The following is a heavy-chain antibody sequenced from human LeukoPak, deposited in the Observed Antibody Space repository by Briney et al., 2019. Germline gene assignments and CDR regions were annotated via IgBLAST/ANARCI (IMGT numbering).Heavy chain of an antibody. V-gene: IGHV4-59*02. CDR1: GGSVSSYY. Sequence: PSETLSLTCTVSGGSVSSYYWSWIRQPPGKGLECIGYIYYSGSTNYNPSLKSRVIISVDTSKNQFSLKLSSVTAADTAVYYCARGRWGPFDYWGQGTLVTVSS. J-gene: IGHJ4*02. CDR2: IYYSGST. D-gene: IGHD7-27*01. CDR3: ARGRWGPFDY.